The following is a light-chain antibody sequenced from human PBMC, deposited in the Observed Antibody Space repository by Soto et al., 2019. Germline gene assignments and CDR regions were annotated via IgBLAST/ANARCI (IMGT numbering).Light chain of an antibody. CDR3: QQYGSSPAT. J-gene: IGKJ1*01. Sequence: EIVLTQSPGTLSLSPGERATLSCRASQSVRSSNLAWHQQKPGQAPRLLIYGASSRATGIPDRFSGSGSGTDFTFTISRLEPEDFAVYYCQQYGSSPATFGQGTKV. CDR2: GAS. CDR1: QSVRSSN. V-gene: IGKV3-20*01.